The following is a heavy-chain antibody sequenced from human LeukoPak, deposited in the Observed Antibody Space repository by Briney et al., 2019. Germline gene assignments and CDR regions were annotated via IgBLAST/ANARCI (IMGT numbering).Heavy chain of an antibody. Sequence: PGGSLRLSCAASGFTFSGSAMHWVRQASGKGLEWVGRIRSKANSYATAYAASVTGRFTISRDDSKNTTYLQMNRLKTEDTAVYYCTRLPDDYWGQGTLVTVSS. CDR2: IRSKANSYAT. CDR3: TRLPDDY. CDR1: GFTFSGSA. V-gene: IGHV3-73*01. J-gene: IGHJ4*01.